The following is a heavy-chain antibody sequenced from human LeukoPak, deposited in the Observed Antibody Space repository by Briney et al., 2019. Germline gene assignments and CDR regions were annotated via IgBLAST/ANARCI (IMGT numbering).Heavy chain of an antibody. Sequence: PGGSLRLSCSASGFTFSSYGMHWVRQAPGKGLEWVAVIWYDGSNKYYADSVKGRFTISRDNSKNTLYLQMNSLRAEDTAVYYCARDASSYSSSWYGEYFQHWGQGTLVTVSS. CDR2: IWYDGSNK. V-gene: IGHV3-33*08. J-gene: IGHJ1*01. CDR1: GFTFSSYG. D-gene: IGHD6-13*01. CDR3: ARDASSYSSSWYGEYFQH.